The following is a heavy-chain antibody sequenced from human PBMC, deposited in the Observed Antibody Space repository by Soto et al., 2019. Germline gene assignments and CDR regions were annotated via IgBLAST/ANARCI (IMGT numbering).Heavy chain of an antibody. V-gene: IGHV1-69*01. Sequence: QVQLVQSGAEVKKPGSSVKVSCKASGGTFSSYAISWVRQAPGQGLEWMGGIIPIFGTANYAQKFQGRVTITADESTSTSYMELSSLRSEDTAVYYCARDGGYCSGGSCPDYYWGQGTLVTVSS. CDR3: ARDGGYCSGGSCPDYY. D-gene: IGHD2-15*01. J-gene: IGHJ4*02. CDR2: IIPIFGTA. CDR1: GGTFSSYA.